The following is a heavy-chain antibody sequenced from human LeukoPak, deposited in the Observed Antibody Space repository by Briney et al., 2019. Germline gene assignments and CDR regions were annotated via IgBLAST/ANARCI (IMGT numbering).Heavy chain of an antibody. CDR1: GYTFTSYG. J-gene: IGHJ5*02. D-gene: IGHD6-13*01. Sequence: ASVKVSCKASGYTFTSYGISWVRQAPGQGLEWMGWISAYNGNTNYAQKLQGRVTMTTDTSTSTAYKELRSLRSVDTAVYYCGREIAAAEGSNWFDTWGQRTLVTVSS. CDR2: ISAYNGNT. V-gene: IGHV1-18*01. CDR3: GREIAAAEGSNWFDT.